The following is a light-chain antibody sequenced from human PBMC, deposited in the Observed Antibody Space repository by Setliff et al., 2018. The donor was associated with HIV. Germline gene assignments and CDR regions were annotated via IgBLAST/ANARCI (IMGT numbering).Light chain of an antibody. CDR2: DAN. Sequence: QSALTQPRSVSGSPGQSVTISCTGTSSDVGDYNHVSWYQQHPGKAPKLIIDDANKRPSGVPDRFSASKSGNTASLTISGLQAEDEADYYCSYAGKFTWVLGGGTKVTVL. V-gene: IGLV2-11*01. CDR1: SSDVGDYNH. CDR3: CSYAGKFTWV. J-gene: IGLJ3*02.